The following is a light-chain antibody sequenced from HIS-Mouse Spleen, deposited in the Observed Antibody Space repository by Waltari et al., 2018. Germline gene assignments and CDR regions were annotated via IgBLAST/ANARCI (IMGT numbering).Light chain of an antibody. CDR2: EVS. CDR3: SSYTSSSTL. Sequence: QSALTQPASVSGSPGQSTTIPCPGTSSDVGGSNYVPWYQPHPGKAPKLMIYEVSNRPSGVSNRFSGSKSGNTASLTISGLQAEDEADYYCSSYTSSSTLFGGGTKLTVL. J-gene: IGLJ2*01. CDR1: SSDVGGSNY. V-gene: IGLV2-14*01.